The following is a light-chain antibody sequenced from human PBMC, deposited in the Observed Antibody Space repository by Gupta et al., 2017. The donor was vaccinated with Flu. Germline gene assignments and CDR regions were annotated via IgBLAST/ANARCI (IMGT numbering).Light chain of an antibody. CDR2: LGS. Sequence: GPSPQLLIFLGSNLASGVPDRFSGIGSGTDFTLRIPRVEADDVGVYYCMQALEGVTFGPGTKVDIK. V-gene: IGKV2-28*01. CDR3: MQALEGVT. J-gene: IGKJ3*01.